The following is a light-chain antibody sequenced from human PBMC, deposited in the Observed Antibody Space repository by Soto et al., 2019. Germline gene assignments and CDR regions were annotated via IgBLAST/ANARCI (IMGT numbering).Light chain of an antibody. CDR2: AAS. J-gene: IGKJ1*01. CDR3: QQSYSNPRT. Sequence: DIQMTQSPSSLSASVGDRVTITCRASENIARYLIWYQQRPGKAPELLLSAASSLQSGVPSRFSGGGSGPDFTLTISSLQPEDFATYYCQQSYSNPRTFGQGTKVEIK. V-gene: IGKV1-39*01. CDR1: ENIARY.